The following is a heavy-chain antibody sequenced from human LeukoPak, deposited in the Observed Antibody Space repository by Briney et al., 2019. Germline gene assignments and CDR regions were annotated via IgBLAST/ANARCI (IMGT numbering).Heavy chain of an antibody. CDR3: ARVPTGGGNLHYYYMDV. J-gene: IGHJ6*03. D-gene: IGHD4-23*01. Sequence: ASVKVSCKASGYTFTGYYMHWVRQAPGQGLEWMGWINPNGGGTNYAQKFQGRVTMTRDTSISTAYMELSRLRSDDTAVYYCARVPTGGGNLHYYYMDVWGKGTTVTVSS. CDR1: GYTFTGYY. CDR2: INPNGGGT. V-gene: IGHV1-2*02.